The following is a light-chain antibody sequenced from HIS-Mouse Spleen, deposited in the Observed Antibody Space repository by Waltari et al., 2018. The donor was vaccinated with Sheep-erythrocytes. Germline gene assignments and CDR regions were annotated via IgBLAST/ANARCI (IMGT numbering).Light chain of an antibody. Sequence: QSALTQPRSVSGSPGQSVTIPCTGTSSDVGGDNYVSWYHQHPGKAPKPMIYDVSKRPSGVPDRFSGSKSGNTASLTISGLQAEDEADYYCCSYAGSYNHVFATGTKVTVL. CDR3: CSYAGSYNHV. CDR1: SSDVGGDNY. J-gene: IGLJ1*01. CDR2: DVS. V-gene: IGLV2-11*01.